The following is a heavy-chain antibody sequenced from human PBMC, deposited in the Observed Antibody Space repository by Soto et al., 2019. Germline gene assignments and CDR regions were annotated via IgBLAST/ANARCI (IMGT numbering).Heavy chain of an antibody. CDR3: ARRGSGSYYDY. V-gene: IGHV3-23*01. D-gene: IGHD1-26*01. CDR2: ISGSGDST. J-gene: IGHJ4*02. CDR1: GFTFSSYA. Sequence: EVQLLESGGGLVQPGGSLRLSCAASGFTFSSYAMSWVRQAPGKGLEWVSVISGSGDSTYYADSVKGRFTISRDNSKNTLYLHMTSLRAEDTAVYYCARRGSGSYYDYWGQGTLVTVSS.